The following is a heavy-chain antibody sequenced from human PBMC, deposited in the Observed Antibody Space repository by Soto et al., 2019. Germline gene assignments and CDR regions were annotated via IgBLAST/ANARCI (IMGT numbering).Heavy chain of an antibody. D-gene: IGHD3-10*01. CDR1: GGSISSSSYY. CDR2: IYYSGST. Sequence: PSETLSLTCTVSGGSISSSSYYWGWIRQPPGKGLGWIGSIYYSGSTYYNPSLKSRVTISVDTSKNQFSLKLSSVTAADTAVYYCARPGYYGSGSYYSRDYYYGMDVWGQGTTVTVSS. V-gene: IGHV4-39*01. J-gene: IGHJ6*02. CDR3: ARPGYYGSGSYYSRDYYYGMDV.